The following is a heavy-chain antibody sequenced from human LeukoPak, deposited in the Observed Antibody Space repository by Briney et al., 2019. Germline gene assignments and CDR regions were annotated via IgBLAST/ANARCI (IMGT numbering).Heavy chain of an antibody. CDR2: IRSKANSYAT. Sequence: GGSLRPSCAASGFTFSGSAMHWVRQASGKGLEWVGRIRSKANSYATAYAASVKGRFTISRDDSKNTAYLQMNSLKTEDTAVYYCTRFRNIANLYGMDVWGQGTTVTVSS. V-gene: IGHV3-73*01. J-gene: IGHJ6*02. CDR3: TRFRNIANLYGMDV. D-gene: IGHD2/OR15-2a*01. CDR1: GFTFSGSA.